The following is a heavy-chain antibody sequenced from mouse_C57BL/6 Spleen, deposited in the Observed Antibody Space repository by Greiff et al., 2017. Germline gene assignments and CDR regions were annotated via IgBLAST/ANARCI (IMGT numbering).Heavy chain of an antibody. CDR1: GYTFTSYW. CDR3: ARYYYGSSYDYAMDY. Sequence: QVQLQQPGAELVRPGTSVKLSCKASGYTFTSYWMHWVKQRPGKGLEWIGVIDPSDSYTNYNQKFKGKATLPVDTSSSTAYMQLSSLTSEDSAVYYCARYYYGSSYDYAMDYWGQGTSVTVSS. CDR2: IDPSDSYT. V-gene: IGHV1-59*01. D-gene: IGHD1-1*01. J-gene: IGHJ4*01.